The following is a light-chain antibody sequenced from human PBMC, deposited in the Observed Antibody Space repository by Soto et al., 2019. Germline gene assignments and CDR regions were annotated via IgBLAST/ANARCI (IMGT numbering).Light chain of an antibody. V-gene: IGLV1-40*01. CDR3: QSYDSSLSGSRV. CDR2: HNS. J-gene: IGLJ1*01. Sequence: QSVLTQPPSVSGAPGQRGTISCPGSSSNIGAGYDVHWYQQLPGTAPKLLIYHNSNRPSGVPDRFSGSKSGTSASLAITGLQAEDEADYYCQSYDSSLSGSRVFGTGTKVTVL. CDR1: SSNIGAGYD.